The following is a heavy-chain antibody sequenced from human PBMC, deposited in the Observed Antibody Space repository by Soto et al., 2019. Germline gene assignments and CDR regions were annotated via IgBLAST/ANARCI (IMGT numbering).Heavy chain of an antibody. J-gene: IGHJ4*02. CDR2: IYYSGST. Sequence: LETLSLTCTVSGGSVSSGSYYWSWIRQPPGKGLEWIGYIYYSGSTNYNPSLKSRVTISVDTSKNQFSLKLSSVTAADTAVYYCARDRGYSGSPDFDYWGQGTLVTVSS. CDR1: GGSVSSGSYY. D-gene: IGHD1-26*01. CDR3: ARDRGYSGSPDFDY. V-gene: IGHV4-61*01.